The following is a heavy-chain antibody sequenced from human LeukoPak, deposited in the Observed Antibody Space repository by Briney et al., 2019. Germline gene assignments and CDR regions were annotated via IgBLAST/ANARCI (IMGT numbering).Heavy chain of an antibody. D-gene: IGHD6-19*01. V-gene: IGHV4-38-2*02. CDR1: GYSISSGYY. Sequence: SETLSLTCAVSGYSISSGYYWGWIRQPPGKGLEWVGSIYHSGSTYYNPSLKSRVTISVDTSKNQFSLKMSSVTAADTAVYYCARDRLNWGQGTLVTVSS. CDR2: IYHSGST. CDR3: ARDRLN. J-gene: IGHJ4*02.